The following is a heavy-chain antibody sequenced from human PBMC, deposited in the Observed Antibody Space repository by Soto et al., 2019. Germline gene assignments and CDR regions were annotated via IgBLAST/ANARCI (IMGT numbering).Heavy chain of an antibody. CDR2: IYYRGST. CDR3: ARRPGQQLESNFDY. D-gene: IGHD1-1*01. J-gene: IGHJ4*02. V-gene: IGHV4-39*01. CDR1: GGSISSSSYY. Sequence: QLQLQESGPGLVKPSETLSLTCTVSGGSISSSSYYWGWIRQPPGKGLEWIGTIYYRGSTPYNPSPKRRVSISVDTSKNQFSLQLSSVTAADTAIYYCARRPGQQLESNFDYWGQGTLVTVSS.